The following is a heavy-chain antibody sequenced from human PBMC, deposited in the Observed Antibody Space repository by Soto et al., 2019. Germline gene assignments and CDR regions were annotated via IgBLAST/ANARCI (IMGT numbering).Heavy chain of an antibody. V-gene: IGHV3-11*01. CDR1: GFTFSDYY. Sequence: GGSLRLSCAASGFTFSDYYMNWIRQAPGKGLEWVSYISSSGSTTYYADSVKGRFTISRDNAKNSLYLQMNSLRAEDTAVYYCARDFGDIVATDWSYFDYWGQGTLVTVSS. D-gene: IGHD5-12*01. J-gene: IGHJ4*02. CDR3: ARDFGDIVATDWSYFDY. CDR2: ISSSGSTT.